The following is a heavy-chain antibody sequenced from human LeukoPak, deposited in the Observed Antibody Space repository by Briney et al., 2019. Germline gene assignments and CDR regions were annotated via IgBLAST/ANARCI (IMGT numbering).Heavy chain of an antibody. CDR1: GFTFSSYE. Sequence: GGSLRLSCAASGFTFSSYEMNWVRQAPGKGLEWVSYISSSGSTIYYADSVKGRFTISRDNAKNSLYLQMNSLRAEDTAVYYCARVRYYGSGNYYKAFDYWGQGTLVTVSS. CDR3: ARVRYYGSGNYYKAFDY. J-gene: IGHJ4*02. D-gene: IGHD3-10*01. V-gene: IGHV3-48*03. CDR2: ISSSGSTI.